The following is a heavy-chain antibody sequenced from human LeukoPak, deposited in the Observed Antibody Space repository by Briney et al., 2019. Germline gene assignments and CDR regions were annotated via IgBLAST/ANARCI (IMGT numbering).Heavy chain of an antibody. CDR1: GFTVSSNY. Sequence: GSLRLSCAASGFTVSSNYMSWIRQPPGKGLEWIGYIYYSGSTNYNPSLKSRVTISVDTSKNQFSLKLSSVTGADTAVYYCAREDTAMVTAGFDIWGQGTMVTVSS. CDR2: IYYSGST. D-gene: IGHD5-18*01. J-gene: IGHJ3*02. V-gene: IGHV4-59*02. CDR3: AREDTAMVTAGFDI.